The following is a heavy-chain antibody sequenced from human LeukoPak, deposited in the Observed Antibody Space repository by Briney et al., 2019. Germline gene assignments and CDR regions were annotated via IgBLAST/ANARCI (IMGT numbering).Heavy chain of an antibody. J-gene: IGHJ5*02. CDR1: GGTFSSYA. V-gene: IGHV1-69*01. D-gene: IGHD2-2*01. CDR3: AREGRNPYCSSTSCYRLNLFDP. CDR2: IIPILGTA. Sequence: SVTVSCTASGGTFSSYAISWVRQAPGQGLEWMGGIIPILGTAKYAQKFQGRVTITADESTSTAYMELSSLRSEDTAVYYCAREGRNPYCSSTSCYRLNLFDPWGQGTLVTVSS.